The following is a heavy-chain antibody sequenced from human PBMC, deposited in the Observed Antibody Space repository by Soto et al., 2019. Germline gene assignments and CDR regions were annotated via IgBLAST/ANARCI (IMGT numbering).Heavy chain of an antibody. CDR1: GFTFSSYA. Sequence: PGGSLRLSCAASGFTFSSYAMHWVRQAPGKGLEWVAVISYDGSNKYYADSVKGRFTISRDNSKNTLDLQMNSLRAEDTAVYYCARDWYYDSSGYPKTPTTTDYYYGMDVWGQGTTVTVSS. J-gene: IGHJ6*02. CDR3: ARDWYYDSSGYPKTPTTTDYYYGMDV. D-gene: IGHD3-22*01. CDR2: ISYDGSNK. V-gene: IGHV3-30-3*01.